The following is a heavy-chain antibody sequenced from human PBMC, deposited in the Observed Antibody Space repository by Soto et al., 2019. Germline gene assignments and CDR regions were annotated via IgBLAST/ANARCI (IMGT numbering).Heavy chain of an antibody. CDR3: ARTFAGHDYSYGDALVDY. V-gene: IGHV1-8*01. D-gene: IGHD5-18*01. CDR2: MNPNSGNT. CDR1: GYTFTSYD. J-gene: IGHJ4*02. Sequence: ASVKVSCKASGYTFTSYDINWVRQATGQGLEWMGWMNPNSGNTGYAQKFQGRVTMTRNTSISTAYMELSSLRSEDTAVYYCARTFAGHDYSYGDALVDYWGQGTLVTVSS.